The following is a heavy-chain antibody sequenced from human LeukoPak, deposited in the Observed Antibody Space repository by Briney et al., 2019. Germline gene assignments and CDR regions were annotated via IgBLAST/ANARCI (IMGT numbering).Heavy chain of an antibody. D-gene: IGHD1-26*01. CDR2: IIPIFGTA. CDR1: GGTFSSYA. J-gene: IGHJ4*02. V-gene: IGHV1-69*13. Sequence: ASVKVSCKASGGTFSSYAISWVRQAPGQGLEWMGGIIPIFGTASYAQKFQGRVTITADESTSTAYMELSSLRSEDTAVYYCAADSGSLPFDYWGQGTLVTVSS. CDR3: AADSGSLPFDY.